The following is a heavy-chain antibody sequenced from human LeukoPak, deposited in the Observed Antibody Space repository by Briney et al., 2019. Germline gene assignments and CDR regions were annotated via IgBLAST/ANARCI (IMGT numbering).Heavy chain of an antibody. D-gene: IGHD6-19*01. CDR3: ARDGTGYSSGWYLYMDV. Sequence: GGSLRLSCAASGFTVSSNYMSWVRQAPGKGLEWVSVIYSGGSTYYADSVKGRFTISRDNSKNTLYLQMNGLRAEDTAVYYCARDGTGYSSGWYLYMDVWGKGTTVTVSS. CDR1: GFTVSSNY. J-gene: IGHJ6*03. V-gene: IGHV3-53*01. CDR2: IYSGGST.